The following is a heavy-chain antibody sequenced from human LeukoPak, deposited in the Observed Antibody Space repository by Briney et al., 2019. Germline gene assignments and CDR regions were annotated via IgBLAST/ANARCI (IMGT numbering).Heavy chain of an antibody. CDR2: IDPSDSYT. CDR3: ARHGPTSWFYDY. V-gene: IGHV5-10-1*01. J-gene: IGHJ4*02. CDR1: GYSFTSYW. D-gene: IGHD3-10*01. Sequence: GESLKISCKGSGYSFTSYWISWVRQMPGKGLEWMGRIDPSDSYTNYSPSFQGHVTISVDRSFSTAYLQWSSLKASDTAMYYCARHGPTSWFYDYWGQGPLITVSS.